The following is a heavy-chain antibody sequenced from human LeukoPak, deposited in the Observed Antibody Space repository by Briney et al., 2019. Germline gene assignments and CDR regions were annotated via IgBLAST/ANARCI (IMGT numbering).Heavy chain of an antibody. CDR3: EREYVGGFHDY. V-gene: IGHV1-46*01. CDR2: IYPSVDTT. J-gene: IGHJ4*02. D-gene: IGHD3-16*01. Sequence: GASVKVSCKTSGYNFVNYYIHWVRQAPGQGPEWMGVIYPSVDTTSHAQKFKGRLTMTRDTSTSTVFMELRSLTSEDTAVYYCEREYVGGFHDYWGQGTPVTVTS. CDR1: GYNFVNYY.